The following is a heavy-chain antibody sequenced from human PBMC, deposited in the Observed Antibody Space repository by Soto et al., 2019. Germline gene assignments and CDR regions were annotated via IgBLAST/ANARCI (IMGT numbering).Heavy chain of an antibody. CDR3: ALQGLIRGYSYAMVP. V-gene: IGHV2-26*01. Sequence: ASGPTLVNPTETLTLTCTVSGFSLSNARMGVSWIRQPPGKALEWLAHIFSNDEKSYSTSLKSRLTISKDTSKSQVVLTMTNMDPVGTATYYCALQGLIRGYSYAMVPWGQGTLVTVSS. CDR2: IFSNDEK. D-gene: IGHD5-18*01. CDR1: GFSLSNARMG. J-gene: IGHJ5*02.